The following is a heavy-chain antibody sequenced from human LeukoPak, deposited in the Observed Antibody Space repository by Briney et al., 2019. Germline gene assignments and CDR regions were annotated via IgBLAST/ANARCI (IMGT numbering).Heavy chain of an antibody. D-gene: IGHD4-23*01. CDR2: IDWTDDK. V-gene: IGHV2-5*01. CDR1: WLSLSTRGVA. Sequence: SGPTLVKPTQPLTLTCTFPWLSLSTRGVAVCWIRQPSGKAVVWLALIDWTDDKRYSPSLKTRLTITTDTSKNLVVLTMTNKDPVDTATYYCVHRPRQGVTHFDYWGQGTLVTVSS. J-gene: IGHJ4*02. CDR3: VHRPRQGVTHFDY.